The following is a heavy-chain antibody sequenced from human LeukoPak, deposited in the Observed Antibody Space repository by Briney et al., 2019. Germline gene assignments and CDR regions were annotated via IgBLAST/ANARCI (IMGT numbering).Heavy chain of an antibody. CDR2: ISSSSSYI. CDR1: GFTFSSYS. V-gene: IGHV3-21*01. Sequence: GGSLRLSCAASGFTFSSYSMNWVRQAPGKGLEWVSCISSSSSYIYYADSVKGRFTISRDNAKNSLYLQMNSLRAEDTAVYYCARVWQGIVVAYGMDVWGQGTTVTVSS. J-gene: IGHJ6*02. CDR3: ARVWQGIVVAYGMDV. D-gene: IGHD2-2*01.